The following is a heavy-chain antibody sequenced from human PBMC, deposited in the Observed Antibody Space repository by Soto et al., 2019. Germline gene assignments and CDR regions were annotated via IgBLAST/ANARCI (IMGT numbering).Heavy chain of an antibody. V-gene: IGHV1-18*01. Sequence: QVQLVQSGAEVKKPGASVKVSCKASGYTFSSYGISWVRQAPGQGLEWMGWISAYNGNTNYAQKLQGRVTMTTDTSTSTADMELRSLRSDETAVYYCARVNGYCGSPRCFVVRSYAMDVWGQGTTVTVSS. CDR1: GYTFSSYG. J-gene: IGHJ6*02. CDR2: ISAYNGNT. CDR3: ARVNGYCGSPRCFVVRSYAMDV. D-gene: IGHD2-2*01.